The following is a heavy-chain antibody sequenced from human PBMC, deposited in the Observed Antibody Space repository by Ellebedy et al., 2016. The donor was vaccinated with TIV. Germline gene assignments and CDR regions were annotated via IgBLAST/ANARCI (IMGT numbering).Heavy chain of an antibody. J-gene: IGHJ6*02. CDR1: GGSVSSGSYY. D-gene: IGHD3-9*01. CDR2: IYYSGST. Sequence: GSLRLXXTVSGGSVSSGSYYWSWIRQPPGKGLEWIGYIYYSGSTNYNPSLKSRVTISVDTSKNQFSLKLSSVTAADTAVYYCARGSGDILTGYYSRYGMDVWGQGTTVTVSS. CDR3: ARGSGDILTGYYSRYGMDV. V-gene: IGHV4-61*01.